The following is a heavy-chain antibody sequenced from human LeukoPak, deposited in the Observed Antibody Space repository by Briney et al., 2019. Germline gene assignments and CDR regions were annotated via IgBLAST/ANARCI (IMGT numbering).Heavy chain of an antibody. CDR2: FIPVLRTA. CDR3: ARGKGFVGHFDS. D-gene: IGHD2-15*01. V-gene: IGHV1-69*08. CDR1: GGTFSTNT. J-gene: IGHJ4*02. Sequence: GSSVKVSCKASGGTFSTNTISWVRQAPGKGPEWMGRFIPVLRTAEYTERFQGRVTITADKSTNTAYMELTSLKPEDTAVYYCARGKGFVGHFDSWGQGTLVTVSS.